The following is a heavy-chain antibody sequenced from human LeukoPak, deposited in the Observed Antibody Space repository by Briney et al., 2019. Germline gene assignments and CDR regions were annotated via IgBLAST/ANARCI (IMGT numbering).Heavy chain of an antibody. CDR1: GGSISSYY. CDR2: IYYSGST. Sequence: SGTLSLTCTVSGGSISSYYWSWIRQPPGKGLEWIGYIYYSGSTNYNPSLKSRVTISVDTSKNQFSLKLSSVTAADTAVYYCASQDSSSSTDYYYYMDVWGKGTTVTVSS. J-gene: IGHJ6*03. V-gene: IGHV4-59*01. CDR3: ASQDSSSSTDYYYYMDV. D-gene: IGHD6-6*01.